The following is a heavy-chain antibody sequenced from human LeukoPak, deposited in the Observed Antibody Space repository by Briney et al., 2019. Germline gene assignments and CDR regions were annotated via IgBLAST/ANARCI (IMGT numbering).Heavy chain of an antibody. CDR3: ASEIPQTGYYNY. D-gene: IGHD3-9*01. CDR2: INPNGIST. CDR1: GYIFSNHY. J-gene: IGHJ4*02. Sequence: ASVKVSCKASGYIFSNHYIHWVRQAPGQGLEWMGVINPNGISTNYAQMLQGRVTITRDTSTNTDYMGLSSLISEDTAVYFCASEIPQTGYYNYWGQGTLVTASS. V-gene: IGHV1-46*04.